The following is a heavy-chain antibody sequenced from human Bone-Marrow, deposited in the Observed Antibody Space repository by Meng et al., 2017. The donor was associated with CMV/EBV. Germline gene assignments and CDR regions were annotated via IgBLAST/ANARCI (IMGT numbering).Heavy chain of an antibody. CDR1: GFTFSSYS. CDR3: SRETLAYCGGDCYSLDY. V-gene: IGHV3-21*01. Sequence: GESLQISCAASGFTFSSYSMNWVRQAPGKRLEWVSSISSSSSYIYYADSVKGRFTISRDNAKNSLYLQMNSLRAEDTAVYYCSRETLAYCGGDCYSLDYWGQGTLVTVSS. J-gene: IGHJ4*02. D-gene: IGHD2-21*01. CDR2: ISSSSSYI.